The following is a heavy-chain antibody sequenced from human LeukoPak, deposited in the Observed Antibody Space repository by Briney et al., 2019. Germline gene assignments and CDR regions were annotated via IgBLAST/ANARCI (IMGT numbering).Heavy chain of an antibody. D-gene: IGHD3-10*01. V-gene: IGHV4-34*01. CDR3: ASRTPRYYYGSGIVYFDY. CDR1: GGSFSGNY. CDR2: INHSGTT. J-gene: IGHJ4*02. Sequence: SETLSLTCAVYGGSFSGNYWSWIRQPPGKGLEWIGDINHSGTTNYSPSLKSRVTISVDTSKNQFSLKLSSVTDADTAVYYCASRTPRYYYGSGIVYFDYWGQGTLVTVSS.